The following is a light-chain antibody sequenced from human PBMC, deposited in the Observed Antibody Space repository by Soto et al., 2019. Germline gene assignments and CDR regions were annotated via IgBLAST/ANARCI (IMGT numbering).Light chain of an antibody. V-gene: IGKV4-1*01. CDR2: WAS. CDR1: QSVFSNSNNKKY. Sequence: DIVMTQSADSLAVSLGERATINCKSSQSVFSNSNNKKYLAWYQQKPGQPPKLLIHWASIRESGVPDRFSGSGSGTDFTLTINSLQDEDVAVYYCQPYYSTQWTLGQGTKVDIK. J-gene: IGKJ1*01. CDR3: QPYYSTQWT.